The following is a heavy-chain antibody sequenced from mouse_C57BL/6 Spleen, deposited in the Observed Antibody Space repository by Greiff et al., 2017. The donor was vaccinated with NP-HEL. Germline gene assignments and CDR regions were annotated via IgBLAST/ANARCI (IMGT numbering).Heavy chain of an antibody. V-gene: IGHV5-4*01. Sequence: EVKVVESGGGLVKPGGSLKLSCAASGFTFSSYAMSWVRQTPEKRLEWVATISDGGSYTYYPDNVKGRFTISRDNAKNNLYLQMSHLKSEDTAMYYCARDRGTTVPFDYWGQGTTLTVSS. CDR1: GFTFSSYA. CDR2: ISDGGSYT. D-gene: IGHD1-1*01. CDR3: ARDRGTTVPFDY. J-gene: IGHJ2*01.